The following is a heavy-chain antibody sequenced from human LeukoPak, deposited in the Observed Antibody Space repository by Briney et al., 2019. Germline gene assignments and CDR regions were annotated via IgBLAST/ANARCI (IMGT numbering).Heavy chain of an antibody. Sequence: ASVKVSCKASGYTFTSYDINWVRQATGQGLEWMGWMKPNSGNTGYAQKFQGRVTITRNTSISTAYMELSSLRSEDTAVYYCATVTTYGSGSYYNVGAFDIWGQGTMVTVSS. CDR1: GYTFTSYD. V-gene: IGHV1-8*03. J-gene: IGHJ3*02. D-gene: IGHD3-10*01. CDR2: MKPNSGNT. CDR3: ATVTTYGSGSYYNVGAFDI.